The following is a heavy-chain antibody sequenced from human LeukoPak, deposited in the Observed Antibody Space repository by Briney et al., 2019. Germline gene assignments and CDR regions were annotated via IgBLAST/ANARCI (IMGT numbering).Heavy chain of an antibody. CDR2: MSYSGNT. J-gene: IGHJ5*02. CDR1: GGSISSQF. CDR3: ARFSSGSNWFDA. V-gene: IGHV4-59*11. Sequence: PSETLSLTCTVSGGSISSQFWSWVRQPPGKGLEYIGYMSYSGNTNYNPSLKSRVTISLDTSKNQFSLKLSSLTAADTAVYYCARFSSGSNWFDAWGQGTLVNVSS.